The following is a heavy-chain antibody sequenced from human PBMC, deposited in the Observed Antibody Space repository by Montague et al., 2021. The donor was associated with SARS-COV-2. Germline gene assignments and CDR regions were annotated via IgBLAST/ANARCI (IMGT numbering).Heavy chain of an antibody. D-gene: IGHD3-10*01. CDR2: INHSGST. Sequence: SETLSLTCAVYGGSFSGYYWSWIRQPPGRGLEWIGGINHSGSTNXNPSLKSRVTISVDTSKNQFSLKLSSVTAADTAVYYCARGRRILLWFGELLSGGDYYGMDVWGQGTTVTVSS. J-gene: IGHJ6*02. CDR1: GGSFSGYY. CDR3: ARGRRILLWFGELLSGGDYYGMDV. V-gene: IGHV4-34*01.